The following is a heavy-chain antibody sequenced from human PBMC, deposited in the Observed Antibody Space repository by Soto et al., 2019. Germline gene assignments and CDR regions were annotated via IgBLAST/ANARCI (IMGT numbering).Heavy chain of an antibody. CDR1: GFTFSSYA. D-gene: IGHD1-26*01. V-gene: IGHV3-33*08. CDR2: IRFDGSNI. Sequence: VQLLESGGGLVQPGGSLRLSCAASGFTFSSYAMSWVRQAPGKGLEWVAVIRFDGSNIYYADSVKGRFTISRDNARNMLYLQMNSLRAEDTAVYYCARDGVGSTAYFGYFDYWGLGTLVTVSS. CDR3: ARDGVGSTAYFGYFDY. J-gene: IGHJ4*02.